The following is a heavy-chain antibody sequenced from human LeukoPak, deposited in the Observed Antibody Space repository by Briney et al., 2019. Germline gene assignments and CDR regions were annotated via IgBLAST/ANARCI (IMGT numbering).Heavy chain of an antibody. V-gene: IGHV3-21*01. Sequence: GGSLRLSCAASGFTFSSYSMNWVRQAPGKGPEWVSSISSSSSYIYYADSVKGRFTISRDNAKNSLYLQMNSLRAEDTAVYYCARDRLLWFGEAPDYWGQGTLVTVSS. CDR1: GFTFSSYS. CDR2: ISSSSSYI. D-gene: IGHD3-10*01. CDR3: ARDRLLWFGEAPDY. J-gene: IGHJ4*02.